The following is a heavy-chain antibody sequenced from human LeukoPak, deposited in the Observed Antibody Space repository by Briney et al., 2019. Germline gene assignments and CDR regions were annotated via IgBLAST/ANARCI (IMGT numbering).Heavy chain of an antibody. Sequence: HPRGSLRLSCAASGFTFSSYEMNWVRQAPGKGLEWVSYISSSGRTIYYADSVKGRFTISRDNAKNSLYLQMNSLRAEDTAVYYCARDHSYYYGSGSYFGSPSFDYWGQGTLVTVSS. D-gene: IGHD3-10*01. CDR1: GFTFSSYE. CDR3: ARDHSYYYGSGSYFGSPSFDY. J-gene: IGHJ4*02. CDR2: ISSSGRTI. V-gene: IGHV3-48*03.